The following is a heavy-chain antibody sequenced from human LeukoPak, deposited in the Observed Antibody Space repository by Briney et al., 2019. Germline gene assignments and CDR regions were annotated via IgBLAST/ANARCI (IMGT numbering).Heavy chain of an antibody. V-gene: IGHV4-39*07. CDR2: MYYSGST. D-gene: IGHD3-10*01. CDR1: SGSISSTSYY. CDR3: AREMRSPRGGFDY. J-gene: IGHJ4*02. Sequence: PSETLSLTCTVSSGSISSTSYYWGWIRQPPGMGLEWIGSMYYSGSTYYNPSLKSRVTISVDTSKSQSSLKLSSVTAADTAVYYCAREMRSPRGGFDYWDQGALVTVSS.